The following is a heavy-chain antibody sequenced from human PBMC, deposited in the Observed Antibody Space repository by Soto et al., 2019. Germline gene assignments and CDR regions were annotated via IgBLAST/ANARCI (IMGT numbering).Heavy chain of an antibody. CDR3: ARAGSYMYSSGWLRGWFDP. CDR2: TSAYNGNT. CDR1: GYTFTSYG. J-gene: IGHJ5*02. Sequence: ASVKVSCKASGYTFTSYGISWVRQAPGQGLEWMGWTSAYNGNTNYAQKLQGRVTMTTDTSTSTAYLELRSLRSDDTAVYYCARAGSYMYSSGWLRGWFDPWGQGTLVTVSS. D-gene: IGHD6-19*01. V-gene: IGHV1-18*01.